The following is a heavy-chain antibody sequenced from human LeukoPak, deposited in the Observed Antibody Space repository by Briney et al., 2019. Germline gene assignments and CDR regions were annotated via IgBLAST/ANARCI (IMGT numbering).Heavy chain of an antibody. D-gene: IGHD6-19*01. Sequence: ASVKVSCKASGYTFTGYYMHWVRQAPGQGLEWMGWINPNSGGTNYAQKFQGRVTMTRDTSISTAHMELSRLRSDDTAVYYCATSSGWYGPFDYWGQGTLVTVSS. V-gene: IGHV1-2*02. CDR3: ATSSGWYGPFDY. J-gene: IGHJ4*02. CDR1: GYTFTGYY. CDR2: INPNSGGT.